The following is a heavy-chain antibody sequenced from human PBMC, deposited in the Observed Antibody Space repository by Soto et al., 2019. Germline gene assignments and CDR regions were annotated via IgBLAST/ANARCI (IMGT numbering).Heavy chain of an antibody. D-gene: IGHD6-13*01. CDR2: IYYSGST. Sequence: SETLSLTCTVSGGSISSGDYYWSWIRQPPGKGLEWIGYIYYSGSTYYNPSLKSRVTISVDTSQNQFSLKLSSVTAADTAVYYCARVLRSPKQQLVRLFDYWGQGTLVTVSS. CDR1: GGSISSGDYY. V-gene: IGHV4-30-4*01. J-gene: IGHJ4*02. CDR3: ARVLRSPKQQLVRLFDY.